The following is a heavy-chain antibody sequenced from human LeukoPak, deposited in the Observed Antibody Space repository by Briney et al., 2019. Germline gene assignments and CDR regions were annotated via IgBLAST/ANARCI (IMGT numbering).Heavy chain of an antibody. CDR2: IYTSGST. J-gene: IGHJ2*01. D-gene: IGHD3-10*01. CDR3: ARSYSNPSNWYFDL. V-gene: IGHV4-4*07. CDR1: GGSISSYY. Sequence: SETLSLTCTVSGGSISSYYWSWIRQPAGKGLEWIGRIYTSGSTNYNPSLKSRVTMSVDTSKNQFSLELSSVTAADTAVYYCARSYSNPSNWYFDLWGRGTLVTVSS.